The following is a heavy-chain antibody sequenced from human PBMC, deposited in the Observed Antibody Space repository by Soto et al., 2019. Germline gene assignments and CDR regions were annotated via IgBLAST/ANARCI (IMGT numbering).Heavy chain of an antibody. V-gene: IGHV3-30-3*01. J-gene: IGHJ4*02. CDR1: GFTVSSYS. Sequence: XECLRLACAASGFTVSSYSVHWVRQAPGKGLEWVAVISYDGSNKYYADSVKGRFTISRDNSKNTLYLQMNSLRAEDTAVYYCARDYDSAYYFDYWGQGTLVTVSS. CDR3: ARDYDSAYYFDY. CDR2: ISYDGSNK. D-gene: IGHD3-22*01.